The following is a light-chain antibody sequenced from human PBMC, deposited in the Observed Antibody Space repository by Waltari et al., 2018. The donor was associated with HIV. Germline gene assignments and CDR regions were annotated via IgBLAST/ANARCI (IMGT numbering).Light chain of an antibody. J-gene: IGLJ3*02. Sequence: HSALPQPASVSASPGQSLTIPCTGPSGAFALSSLISWYQQRPGKVPTVIIYEVISRPSGVSNRFSGSKSGNTASLTISGLQAEDEADYYCTSYTSNATLLFGGGTKVTVL. CDR1: SGAFALSSL. CDR3: TSYTSNATLL. V-gene: IGLV2-14*01. CDR2: EVI.